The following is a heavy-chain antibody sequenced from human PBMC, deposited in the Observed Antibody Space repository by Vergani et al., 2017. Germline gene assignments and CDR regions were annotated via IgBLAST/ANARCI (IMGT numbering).Heavy chain of an antibody. CDR1: GFTFSSYS. Sequence: EVQLVESGGGLVQPGGFLRLSCAASGFTFSSYSMNWVRQAPGKGLEWVSYISSSSSTIYYADSVKGRFTISRDNAKNSLYLQMNSLRAEDTAVYYCARGCSSTSCYYYYYGMDVWGQGTTVTVSS. D-gene: IGHD2-2*01. V-gene: IGHV3-48*01. J-gene: IGHJ6*02. CDR2: ISSSSSTI. CDR3: ARGCSSTSCYYYYYGMDV.